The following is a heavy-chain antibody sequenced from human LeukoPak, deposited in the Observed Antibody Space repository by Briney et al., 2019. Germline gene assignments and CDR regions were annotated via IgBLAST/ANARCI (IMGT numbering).Heavy chain of an antibody. CDR3: ARADYDFWSGYPHFDY. D-gene: IGHD3-3*01. J-gene: IGHJ4*02. CDR2: INPSGGST. CDR1: GYTFTSYY. Sequence: VSVKVSCKASGYTFTSYYMHWVRQAPGQGLEWMGIINPSGGSTSYAQKFQGRVTMTRDTSTSTVYMELSSLRSEDTAVYYCARADYDFWSGYPHFDYWDQGTLVTVSS. V-gene: IGHV1-46*03.